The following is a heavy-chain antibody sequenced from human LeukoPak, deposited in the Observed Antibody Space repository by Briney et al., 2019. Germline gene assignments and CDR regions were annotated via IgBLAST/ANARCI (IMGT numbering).Heavy chain of an antibody. CDR3: ARDQDYSFDY. J-gene: IGHJ4*02. V-gene: IGHV3-48*02. Sequence: PGGSLRLSCAASGFTVSSNYMSWVRQAPGKGLEWVSYISSSSSIIYYADSVKGRFTISRDNAKNSLYLQMNSLRDEDTAVYYCARDQDYSFDYWGQGTLVTVSS. D-gene: IGHD3-10*01. CDR2: ISSSSSII. CDR1: GFTVSSNY.